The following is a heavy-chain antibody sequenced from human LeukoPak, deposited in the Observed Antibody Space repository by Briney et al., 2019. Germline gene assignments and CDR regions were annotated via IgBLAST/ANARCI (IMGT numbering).Heavy chain of an antibody. V-gene: IGHV4-30-2*01. J-gene: IGHJ5*02. CDR1: GGSISSGGYY. CDR2: IYHSGST. Sequence: SETLSLTCTVSGGSISSGGYYWSWIRQHPGKGLEWIGYIYHSGSTYYNPSLKSRVTISVDRSKNQFSLKLSSVTAADTAVYYCARTTYDILTGYYPYNWFDPWGQGTLVTVSS. D-gene: IGHD3-9*01. CDR3: ARTTYDILTGYYPYNWFDP.